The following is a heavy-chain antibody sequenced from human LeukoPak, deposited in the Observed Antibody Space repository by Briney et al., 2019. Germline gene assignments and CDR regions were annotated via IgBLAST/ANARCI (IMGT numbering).Heavy chain of an antibody. Sequence: GGSLRLSCAASGFTFSSYEMNWVRQAPGKGLEWVSYISPSGSTIHYADSVKGRFTISRDNAKSSLYLQMNSLSAEDTALYFCARDTRYGTSDYWGQGTLVTVSS. V-gene: IGHV3-48*03. CDR3: ARDTRYGTSDY. CDR2: ISPSGSTI. CDR1: GFTFSSYE. J-gene: IGHJ4*02. D-gene: IGHD4-17*01.